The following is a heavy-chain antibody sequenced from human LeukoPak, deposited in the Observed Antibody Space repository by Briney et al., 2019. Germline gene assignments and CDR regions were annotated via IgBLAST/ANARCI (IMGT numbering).Heavy chain of an antibody. CDR2: IYYSGST. CDR1: GGSISSSSYY. V-gene: IGHV4-39*01. J-gene: IGHJ4*02. D-gene: IGHD3-22*01. CDR3: ARGGYYDSSGYTFDY. Sequence: PSETLSLTCTVSGGSISSSSYYWGWIRQPPGKGLEWIGSIYYSGSTYYNPSLKSRVTISVDTSKNQFSLKLSSVTAADTAVYYCARGGYYDSSGYTFDYWGQGTLVTVSS.